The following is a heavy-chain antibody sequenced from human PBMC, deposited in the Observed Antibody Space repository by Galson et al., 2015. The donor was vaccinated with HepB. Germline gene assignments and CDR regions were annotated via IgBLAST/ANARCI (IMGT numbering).Heavy chain of an antibody. CDR1: RFTFSSYG. D-gene: IGHD1/OR15-1a*01. CDR3: AKDLGLEQVYYYYGMDV. CDR2: ISYDGSNK. Sequence: SLRLSCAASRFTFSSYGMHWVRQAPGKGLEWVAVISYDGSNKYYADSVKGRFTISRDNSKNTLYLQINSLRAEDTAVYYCAKDLGLEQVYYYYGMDVWGQGTTVTVSS. J-gene: IGHJ6*02. V-gene: IGHV3-30*18.